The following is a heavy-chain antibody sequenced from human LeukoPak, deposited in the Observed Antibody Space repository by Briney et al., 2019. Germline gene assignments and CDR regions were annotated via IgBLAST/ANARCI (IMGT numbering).Heavy chain of an antibody. J-gene: IGHJ3*02. D-gene: IGHD6-19*01. Sequence: ASVKVSCKASGYTFTGYYMHWVRQAPGQGLEWMGWINPNSGGTNYAQKFQGRVTMTRDTSISTAYMELSRLRSDDTAVYYCARMRSIAVAGISDAFDIRGQGTMVTVSS. V-gene: IGHV1-2*02. CDR2: INPNSGGT. CDR1: GYTFTGYY. CDR3: ARMRSIAVAGISDAFDI.